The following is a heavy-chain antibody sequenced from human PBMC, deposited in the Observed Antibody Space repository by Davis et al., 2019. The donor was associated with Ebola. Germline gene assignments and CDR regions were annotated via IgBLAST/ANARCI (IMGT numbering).Heavy chain of an antibody. CDR3: ATDLGMIQATNWFDP. CDR2: ISVYNANT. D-gene: IGHD3-16*01. CDR1: GYNFTRYS. J-gene: IGHJ5*02. Sequence: ASVKVSCKASGYNFTRYSINWVRQAPGQGPEWMGWISVYNANTKYAQKFQGRVTMTTDTSTGTAYMELRTLRFDDTAVYYCATDLGMIQATNWFDPWGQGTLVTVSS. V-gene: IGHV1-18*04.